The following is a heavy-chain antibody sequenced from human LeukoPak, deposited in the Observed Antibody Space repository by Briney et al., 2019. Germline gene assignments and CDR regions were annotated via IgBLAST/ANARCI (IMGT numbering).Heavy chain of an antibody. CDR2: ISRSGGST. J-gene: IGHJ4*02. D-gene: IGHD4/OR15-4a*01. V-gene: IGHV3-23*01. Sequence: GGSLRLSCAASGFTFSSDAMSWVRQAPGKGLEWVSAISRSGGSTYYADSVKGRFTISRDNSKNTLYLQMNSLRAEDTAVYYCAKDGSGLWCDYWGQGTLVTVSS. CDR1: GFTFSSDA. CDR3: AKDGSGLWCDY.